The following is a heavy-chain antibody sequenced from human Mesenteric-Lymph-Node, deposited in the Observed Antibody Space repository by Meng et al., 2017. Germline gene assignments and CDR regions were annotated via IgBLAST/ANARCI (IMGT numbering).Heavy chain of an antibody. CDR2: INPNSGGT. CDR3: ARVVSAYCGGDCQLKYYYYGMDV. J-gene: IGHJ6*02. CDR1: GYTFTGYY. Sequence: ASVKVSCKASGYTFTGYYMHWVRQAPGQGLEWMGRINPNSGGTNYAQKFQGRVTMTRDTSTSTVYMELSSLRSEDTAVYYCARVVSAYCGGDCQLKYYYYGMDVWGQGTTVTVSS. D-gene: IGHD2-21*02. V-gene: IGHV1-2*06.